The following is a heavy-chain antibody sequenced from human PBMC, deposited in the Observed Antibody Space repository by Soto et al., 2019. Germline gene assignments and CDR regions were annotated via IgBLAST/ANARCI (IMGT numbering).Heavy chain of an antibody. CDR2: IYHSGST. CDR1: VYSISSGYY. D-gene: IGHD6-13*01. CDR3: AREVDSSSWSFDT. V-gene: IGHV4-38-2*02. Sequence: CAVSVYSISSGYYWGWIRQPPGKGLEWIGSIYHSGSTYYNPSLKSRVTISVDTSKNQFSLKLSSVTAADTAVYYCAREVDSSSWSFDTWGQGTLVTVSS. J-gene: IGHJ5*02.